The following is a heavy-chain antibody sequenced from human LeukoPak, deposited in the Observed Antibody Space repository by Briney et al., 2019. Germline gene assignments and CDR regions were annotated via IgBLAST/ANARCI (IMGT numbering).Heavy chain of an antibody. CDR2: ISGSGGST. D-gene: IGHD2-15*01. Sequence: GGSLRLSCAASGFTFSSYAMSWVRQAPGKGLEWVSAISGSGGSTYYADSVKGRFTISRDNSKSTMYLHMNSLRAEDTAIYYCALLGYCSGGICYSTDFLGYVQHWGQGTLVTVSS. V-gene: IGHV3-23*01. J-gene: IGHJ1*01. CDR1: GFTFSSYA. CDR3: ALLGYCSGGICYSTDFLGYVQH.